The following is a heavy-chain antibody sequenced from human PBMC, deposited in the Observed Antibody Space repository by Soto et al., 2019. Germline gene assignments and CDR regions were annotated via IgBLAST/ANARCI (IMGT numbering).Heavy chain of an antibody. V-gene: IGHV3-30*18. CDR2: ISYDGSNK. CDR1: GFTFSSYG. D-gene: IGHD1-26*01. J-gene: IGHJ4*02. Sequence: GGSLRLSCAASGFTFSSYGMHWVRQAPGKGLEWVAVISYDGSNKYYADSVKGRFTISRDNSKNTLYLQMNSLRAEDTAVYYCAKEVVGADPFDYWGQGTLVTVSS. CDR3: AKEVVGADPFDY.